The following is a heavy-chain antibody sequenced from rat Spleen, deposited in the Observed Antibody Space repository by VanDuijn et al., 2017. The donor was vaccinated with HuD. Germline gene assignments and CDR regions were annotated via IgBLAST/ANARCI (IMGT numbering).Heavy chain of an antibody. CDR3: TREDYVLTD. V-gene: IGHV5-31*01. D-gene: IGHD1-12*01. Sequence: EVQLVESGGGLVQPGKSLQLSCVASGFTFNKNWMTYIRQAPGKGLEWVATITENGGVTYYSDSAKGRFTISRENARNTLHLQMDSLRSEDTGTYYCTREDYVLTDWGQGVVVTVSS. CDR2: ITENGGVT. CDR1: GFTFNKNW. J-gene: IGHJ2*01.